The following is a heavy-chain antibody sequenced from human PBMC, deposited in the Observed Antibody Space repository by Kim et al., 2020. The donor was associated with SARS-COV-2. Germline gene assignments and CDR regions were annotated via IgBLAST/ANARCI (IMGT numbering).Heavy chain of an antibody. V-gene: IGHV4-39*01. CDR3: ARHNFWSGYYRRKYNWFDP. J-gene: IGHJ5*02. Sequence: SRVTLSVDTSKNQFSLKLSSVTAADTAVYYCARHNFWSGYYRRKYNWFDPWGQGTLVTVSS. D-gene: IGHD3-3*01.